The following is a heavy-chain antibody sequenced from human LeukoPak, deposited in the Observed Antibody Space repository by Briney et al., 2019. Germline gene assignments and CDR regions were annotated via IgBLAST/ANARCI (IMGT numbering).Heavy chain of an antibody. D-gene: IGHD3-3*01. CDR2: ISYDGSNK. CDR1: GFTFSSYA. J-gene: IGHJ6*02. Sequence: PGRSLGLSCAASGFTFSSYAMHWVRQAPGKGLEWVAVISYDGSNKYYADSVKGRFTISRDNSKNTLYLQMNSLRAEDTAVYYCARGRSIFGAHYGMDVWGQGTTVTVSS. V-gene: IGHV3-30-3*01. CDR3: ARGRSIFGAHYGMDV.